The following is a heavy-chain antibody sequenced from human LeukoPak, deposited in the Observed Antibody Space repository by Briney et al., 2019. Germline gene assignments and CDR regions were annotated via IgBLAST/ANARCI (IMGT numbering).Heavy chain of an antibody. CDR3: ATYTVGPTLDY. J-gene: IGHJ4*02. D-gene: IGHD1-26*01. CDR2: IRNDGSTK. Sequence: PGGSLRLSCAVARFAFNIYGMHWVRQAPGKGLEWVAFIRNDGSTKYNADSVKGRFTISRDNARNSFYLQLNSLRAEDTALYYCATYTVGPTLDYWGQGALVTVSS. V-gene: IGHV3-30*02. CDR1: RFAFNIYG.